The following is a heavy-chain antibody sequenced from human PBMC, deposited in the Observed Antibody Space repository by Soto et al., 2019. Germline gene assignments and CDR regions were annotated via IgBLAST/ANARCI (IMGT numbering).Heavy chain of an antibody. CDR1: GVSITSSNCY. CDR2: MDYSGST. J-gene: IGHJ4*02. D-gene: IGHD4-17*01. CDR3: ARPALGEYINSPYDY. V-gene: IGHV4-39*01. Sequence: QLQLQESGPGLVKPSETLSLTCTVSGVSITSSNCYWAWIRQPPGKGVEWIGSMDYSGSTYYNPSLKSRVTISVDTSKNQFSLNLSSATAADTAMYYCARPALGEYINSPYDYWGQGTLVTVSS.